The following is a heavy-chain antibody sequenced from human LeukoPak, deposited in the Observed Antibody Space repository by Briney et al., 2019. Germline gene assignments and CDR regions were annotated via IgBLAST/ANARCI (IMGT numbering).Heavy chain of an antibody. CDR3: ARRRYVAGSDY. CDR1: GFTFSDYY. V-gene: IGHV3-11*01. CDR2: ISSGGCNI. Sequence: GGSLRLSCAASGFTFSDYYMSWLRQAPGKGLEWVSYISSGGCNIYYADSVKGRFTISRDNAKNSLYLQMNSLRAEDTAVYHCARRRYVAGSDYWGQGTLVTVSS. J-gene: IGHJ4*02. D-gene: IGHD6-19*01.